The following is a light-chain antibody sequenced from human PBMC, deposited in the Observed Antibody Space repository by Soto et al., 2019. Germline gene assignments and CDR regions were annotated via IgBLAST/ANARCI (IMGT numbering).Light chain of an antibody. J-gene: IGKJ1*01. CDR3: QQYGSSPQT. CDR2: GAS. V-gene: IGKV3-20*01. CDR1: QSVSSSY. Sequence: EIVLTQSPGTLSLSPGERATLSCRTSQSVSSSYLAWYQQKPGQASRLLIYGASSRATGIPGRFSGSGSGTDFTLTISRLEPEDFAVYYCQQYGSSPQTFGQGTKVDIK.